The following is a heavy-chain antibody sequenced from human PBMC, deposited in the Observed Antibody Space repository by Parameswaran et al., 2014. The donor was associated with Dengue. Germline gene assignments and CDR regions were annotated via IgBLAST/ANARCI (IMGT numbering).Heavy chain of an antibody. CDR3: AKVRPVFPMRYFDC. Sequence: RWIRQPPGKGLEWVSTISGSGGSTYYADSLKGRFTISRDNSKNTLYLQINTLRAEDTAVYYCAKVRPVFPMRYFDCWGQGTLVTVSS. D-gene: IGHD2-21*01. CDR2: ISGSGGST. J-gene: IGHJ4*02. V-gene: IGHV3-23*01.